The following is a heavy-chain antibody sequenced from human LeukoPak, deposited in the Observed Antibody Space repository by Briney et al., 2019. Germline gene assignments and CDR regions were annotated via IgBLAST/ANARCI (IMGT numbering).Heavy chain of an antibody. V-gene: IGHV4-39*01. CDR3: ARRYSSGWYGIDY. J-gene: IGHJ4*02. CDR1: GGSISSSSYY. CDR2: IYYSGST. Sequence: SETLSLTCTVSGGSISSSSYYWGWIRQPPGKGLEWIGSIYYSGSTYYNPSLKSRVTIFVDTSKNQFSLKLSSVTAADTAVYYCARRYSSGWYGIDYWGQRTLVTVSS. D-gene: IGHD6-19*01.